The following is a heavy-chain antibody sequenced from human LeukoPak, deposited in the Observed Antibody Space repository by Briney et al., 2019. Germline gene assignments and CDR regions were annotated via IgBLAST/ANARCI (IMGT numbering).Heavy chain of an antibody. V-gene: IGHV3-11*04. CDR3: ARVYYASWSGQPLSQHWLDP. J-gene: IGHJ5*02. Sequence: GGSLRLSCTASVFTFRDYYVSWIRQAPGKGLEWVSYIRSTGSSTAYADSVKGRFAISRDNAKNSLYLQMNGLRVEDTAVYYCARVYYASWSGQPLSQHWLDPWGQGTLVTVSS. CDR2: IRSTGSST. CDR1: VFTFRDYY. D-gene: IGHD3-3*01.